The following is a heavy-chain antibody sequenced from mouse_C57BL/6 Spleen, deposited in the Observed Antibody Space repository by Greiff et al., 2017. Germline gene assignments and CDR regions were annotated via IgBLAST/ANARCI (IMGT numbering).Heavy chain of an antibody. Sequence: QVQLQQSGAELVKPGASVKMSCKASGYTFTSYWITWVKQRPGQGLEWIGDIYPGSGSTNYNEKFKSKATLTVDTSSSTAYMQLGSLTSEDSSVYYCARWDYCGSTYYAMDYWGQGTSVTVSS. CDR2: IYPGSGST. J-gene: IGHJ4*01. D-gene: IGHD1-1*01. CDR3: ARWDYCGSTYYAMDY. V-gene: IGHV1-55*01. CDR1: GYTFTSYW.